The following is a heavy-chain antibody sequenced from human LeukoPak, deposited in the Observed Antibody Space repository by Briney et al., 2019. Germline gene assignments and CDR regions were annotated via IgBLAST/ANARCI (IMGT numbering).Heavy chain of an antibody. V-gene: IGHV4-4*07. Sequence: SETLSLTCTVSGGSISSYYWSWIRQPAGKGLEWIGRIYTSGSTNYNPSLKSRVTMSVDTSKDQFSLKLSSVTAADTAVYYCARERGEQQLATYYYYYMDVWGKGTTVTVSS. D-gene: IGHD6-13*01. CDR1: GGSISSYY. J-gene: IGHJ6*03. CDR3: ARERGEQQLATYYYYYMDV. CDR2: IYTSGST.